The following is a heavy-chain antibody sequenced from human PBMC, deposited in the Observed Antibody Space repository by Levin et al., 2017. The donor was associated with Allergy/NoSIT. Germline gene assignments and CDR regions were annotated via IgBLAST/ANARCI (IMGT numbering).Heavy chain of an antibody. CDR1: GGSISSGDYY. Sequence: SETLSLTCTVSGGSISSGDYYWSWIRQPPGKGLEWIGYIYYSGSTYYNPSLKSRVTISVDTSKNQFSLKLSSVTAADTAVYYCARDSYDSSGYYGLDYWGQGTLVTVSS. CDR2: IYYSGST. V-gene: IGHV4-30-4*01. CDR3: ARDSYDSSGYYGLDY. D-gene: IGHD3-22*01. J-gene: IGHJ4*02.